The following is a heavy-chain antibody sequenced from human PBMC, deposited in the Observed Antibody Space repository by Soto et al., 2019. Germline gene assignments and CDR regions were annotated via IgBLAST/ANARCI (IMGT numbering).Heavy chain of an antibody. CDR3: TRERPRLRYFDWLLMYYFDY. CDR2: IRSKAYGGTT. CDR1: GFTFGDYA. V-gene: IGHV3-49*03. J-gene: IGHJ4*02. D-gene: IGHD3-9*01. Sequence: GGSLRLSCTASGFTFGDYAMSRFRQAPGKGLKKVGFIRSKAYGGTTEYAASVKGRFTISRDDSKSIAYLQMNSLKTEDTAVYYCTRERPRLRYFDWLLMYYFDYWGQGTLVTVSS.